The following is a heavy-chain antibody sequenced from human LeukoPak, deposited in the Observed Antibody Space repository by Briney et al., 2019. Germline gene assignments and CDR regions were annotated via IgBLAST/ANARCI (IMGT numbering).Heavy chain of an antibody. V-gene: IGHV4-38-2*02. D-gene: IGHD4-17*01. CDR3: ARNTRLGYGDYSADY. CDR1: GYSISSGYF. Sequence: SETLSLTCTVSGYSISSGYFWGWIRQPPGKGLEWIGSFYHSGITYYNPSLKSRVTISVEMSKNQFSLKLSSVTAADTAVYYCARNTRLGYGDYSADYWGQGTLVTVSS. CDR2: FYHSGIT. J-gene: IGHJ4*02.